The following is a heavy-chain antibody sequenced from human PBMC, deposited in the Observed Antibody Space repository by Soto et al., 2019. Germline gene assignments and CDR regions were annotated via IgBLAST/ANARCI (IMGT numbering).Heavy chain of an antibody. V-gene: IGHV1-18*04. CDR3: ARGSFPIQYTDN. Sequence: ASVKVSCKASGYPFTNYGISWVRQAPGQGLEWMGWTSDYNGNTNYAQKFQGRVTLTTDTSTSTAYMELRSLRSDDTAVYYCARGSFPIQYTDNWGQGTLVTVSS. CDR1: GYPFTNYG. J-gene: IGHJ4*02. D-gene: IGHD2-2*02. CDR2: TSDYNGNT.